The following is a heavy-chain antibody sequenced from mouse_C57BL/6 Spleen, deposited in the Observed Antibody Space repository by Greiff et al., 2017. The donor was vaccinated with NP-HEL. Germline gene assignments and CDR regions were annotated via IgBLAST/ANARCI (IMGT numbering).Heavy chain of an antibody. J-gene: IGHJ4*01. D-gene: IGHD1-1*01. V-gene: IGHV1-72*01. CDR2: IDPNSGGT. Sequence: QVQLQQPGAELVKPGASVKLSCKASGYTFTSYWMHWVKQRPGRGLEWIGRIDPNSGGTKYNEKFKSKATLTVDKPSSTAYMQLSSLTSEDSAVYYCARRGDYGSSLYAMDYWGQGTSVTVSS. CDR3: ARRGDYGSSLYAMDY. CDR1: GYTFTSYW.